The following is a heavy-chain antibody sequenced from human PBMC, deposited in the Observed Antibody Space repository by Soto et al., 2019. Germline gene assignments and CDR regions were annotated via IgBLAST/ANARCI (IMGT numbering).Heavy chain of an antibody. Sequence: SVKVSCKASGGTFSSYAISWVRQAPVQGLEWMGGIIPIFGTANYAQKFQGRVTITADKSTSTAYMELSSLRSEDTAVYYCARENKMVRGVIIRNLSGYYYYGMDVWGQGTTVTVSS. J-gene: IGHJ6*02. CDR2: IIPIFGTA. CDR1: GGTFSSYA. CDR3: ARENKMVRGVIIRNLSGYYYYGMDV. V-gene: IGHV1-69*06. D-gene: IGHD3-10*01.